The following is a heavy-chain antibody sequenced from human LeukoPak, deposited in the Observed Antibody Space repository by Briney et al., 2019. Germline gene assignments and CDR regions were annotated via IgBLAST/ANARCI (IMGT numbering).Heavy chain of an antibody. D-gene: IGHD1-20*01. Sequence: SETLSLTCTVSGGSISSYYWSWIRQPPGKGLGWIGYIHYSGSSKHNPSLKSRVTISVDTSKKQFSLKLTSVTAADTAVYFCARDGITGTPHFDYWGQGTLVTVSS. CDR2: IHYSGSS. CDR3: ARDGITGTPHFDY. J-gene: IGHJ4*02. CDR1: GGSISSYY. V-gene: IGHV4-59*01.